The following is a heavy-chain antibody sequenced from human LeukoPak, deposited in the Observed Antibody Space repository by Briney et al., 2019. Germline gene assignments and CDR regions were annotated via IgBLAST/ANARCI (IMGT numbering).Heavy chain of an antibody. V-gene: IGHV1-69*13. CDR2: IIPIFGTA. CDR3: ARAGSYDSLAAFDI. D-gene: IGHD3-3*01. J-gene: IGHJ3*02. CDR1: GGTFSSYA. Sequence: ASVTVSCTASGGTFSSYAISWVRQAPGQGLEWMGGIIPIFGTANYAQKFQGRVTITADESTSTAYMELSSLRSEDTAVYYCARAGSYDSLAAFDIWGQGTMVTVSS.